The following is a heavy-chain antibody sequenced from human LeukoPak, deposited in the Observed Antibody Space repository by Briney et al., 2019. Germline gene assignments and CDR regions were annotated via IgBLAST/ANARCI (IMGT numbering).Heavy chain of an antibody. D-gene: IGHD1-26*01. Sequence: ASVKVSCKAVGYTFTSHYMHWVRQAPGQGLEWMGIINPSGGSPSYAQKIQGRVTMTRDTPTSTVYMELSSLRSEDTAVYYCARVSVGATYFRAFDIWGQGTMVTVSS. CDR2: INPSGGSP. CDR3: ARVSVGATYFRAFDI. V-gene: IGHV1-46*01. J-gene: IGHJ3*02. CDR1: GYTFTSHY.